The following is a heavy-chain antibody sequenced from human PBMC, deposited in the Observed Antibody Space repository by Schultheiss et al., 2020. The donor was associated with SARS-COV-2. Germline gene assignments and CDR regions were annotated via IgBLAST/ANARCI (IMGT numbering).Heavy chain of an antibody. CDR1: GYSFTSYW. V-gene: IGHV5-10-1*01. J-gene: IGHJ4*02. CDR3: ARRGDFWSGYSDY. D-gene: IGHD3-3*01. CDR2: IDPSDSYT. Sequence: GASLKISCKGSGYSFTSYWISWVRQMPGKGLEWMGRIDPSDSYTNYSPSFQGHVTISADKSISTAYLQWSSLKASDTAMYYCARRGDFWSGYSDYWGQGTLVTVSS.